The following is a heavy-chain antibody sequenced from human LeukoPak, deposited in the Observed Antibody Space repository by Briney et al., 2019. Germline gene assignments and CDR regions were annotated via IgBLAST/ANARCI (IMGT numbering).Heavy chain of an antibody. D-gene: IGHD2-8*02. V-gene: IGHV3-30*18. CDR3: AKDVGGVATLNY. CDR1: GFTLSSYG. J-gene: IGHJ4*02. CDR2: ISYDGSNK. Sequence: GRSLRLSCAASGFTLSSYGMHWVRQAPGKGLERVAVISYDGSNKYYADSVKGRFTISRDNSKNTLYLQMNSLRAEDTAVYYCAKDVGGVATLNYWGQGTLVTVSS.